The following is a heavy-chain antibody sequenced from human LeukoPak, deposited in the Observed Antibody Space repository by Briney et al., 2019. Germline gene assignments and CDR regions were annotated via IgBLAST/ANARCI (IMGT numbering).Heavy chain of an antibody. J-gene: IGHJ6*02. CDR1: GGSFSGYY. CDR2: INHSGST. D-gene: IGHD3-3*01. V-gene: IGHV4-34*01. Sequence: SETLSLTCAVYGGSFSGYYWSWIRQPPGKGLEWIGEINHSGSTNYNPSLKSRVTISVDKSKNQFSLKLSSVTAADTAVYYCARYGYDFPYYYYGMDVWGQGTTVTVSS. CDR3: ARYGYDFPYYYYGMDV.